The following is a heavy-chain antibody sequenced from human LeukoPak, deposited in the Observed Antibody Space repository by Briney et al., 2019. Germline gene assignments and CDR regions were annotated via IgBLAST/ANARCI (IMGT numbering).Heavy chain of an antibody. V-gene: IGHV3-30-3*01. D-gene: IGHD1-26*01. CDR2: VSYDGSNK. Sequence: GGSLRLSCAASGFTFSSYAMHWVRQAPGKGLEWVAVVSYDGSNKYYADSVKGRFTISRDNSKNTLYLQMNSLRAEDTAVYYCARYSGSYYPIYWGQGTLVTVSS. CDR3: ARYSGSYYPIY. J-gene: IGHJ4*02. CDR1: GFTFSSYA.